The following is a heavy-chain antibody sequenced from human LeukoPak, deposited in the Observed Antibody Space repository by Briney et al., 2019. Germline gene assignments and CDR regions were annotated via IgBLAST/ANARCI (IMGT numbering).Heavy chain of an antibody. D-gene: IGHD3-10*01. CDR2: INHSGST. V-gene: IGHV4-34*01. Sequence: SETLSLTCAVYGGSFSGYYWSWIRQPPGKGLEWIGEINHSGSTNYNPSLKSRVTISVDTSKNQFSLKLSSVTAADTAVYYCARVRGVIISIFDSWGQGTLVTVSS. CDR1: GGSFSGYY. CDR3: ARVRGVIISIFDS. J-gene: IGHJ4*02.